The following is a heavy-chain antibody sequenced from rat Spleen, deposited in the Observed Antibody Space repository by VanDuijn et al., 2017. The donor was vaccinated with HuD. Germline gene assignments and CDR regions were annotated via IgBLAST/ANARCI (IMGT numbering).Heavy chain of an antibody. CDR1: GFRFPPYW. V-gene: IGHV5-31*01. Sequence: EVHLFASGGGLVPPGRSLPLSCVASGFRFPPYWLPWIRPAPGKGLEWVASITTPGGHIYSPDSVKGRFTISRHNTQNTLYLQMNSLRSEDTATYYCTTVLQGHGFAYWGQGTLVTVSS. D-gene: IGHD1-1*01. J-gene: IGHJ3*01. CDR2: ITTPGGHI. CDR3: TTVLQGHGFAY.